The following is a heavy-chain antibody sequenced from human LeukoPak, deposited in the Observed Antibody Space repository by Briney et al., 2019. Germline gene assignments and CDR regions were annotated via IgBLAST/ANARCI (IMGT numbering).Heavy chain of an antibody. CDR1: EFTFSTYE. Sequence: VGSLRLSCAASEFTFSTYEMNWVRQAPGKGLEWVSYISSSGSSIYYADSVKGRFTISRDNAKNSLYLQMNSLRAEDTAVYYCAKTSGWHHDYWGQGTLVTVSS. D-gene: IGHD6-19*01. CDR3: AKTSGWHHDY. J-gene: IGHJ4*02. CDR2: ISSSGSSI. V-gene: IGHV3-48*03.